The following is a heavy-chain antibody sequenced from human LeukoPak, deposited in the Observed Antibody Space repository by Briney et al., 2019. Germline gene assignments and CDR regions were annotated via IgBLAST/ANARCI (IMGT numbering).Heavy chain of an antibody. V-gene: IGHV1-18*01. D-gene: IGHD6-19*01. CDR1: GYTFTSHG. CDR2: ISAYNVNT. J-gene: IGHJ4*02. CDR3: AFRIAVAGTYFDY. Sequence: ASVKVSCKTSGYTFTSHGISWVRQAPGQGLEWMGWISAYNVNTNYAQKLQGRVTMTTDTSTSTAYMELRSLRSEDTAVYYCAFRIAVAGTYFDYWGQGTLVTVSS.